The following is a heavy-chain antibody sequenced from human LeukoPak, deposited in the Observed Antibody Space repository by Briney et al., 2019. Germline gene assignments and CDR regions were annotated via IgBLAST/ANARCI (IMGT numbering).Heavy chain of an antibody. CDR1: GFTFSRYS. Sequence: GGSLRLSCAASGFTFSRYSMNWVRQAPGKGLEWVSSISSSNSYIYYADSVKGRFTVSRDDAKNSLYLQMNSLRAEDTAVYYCARDLYYYDSSGYFDYWGQGTLVTVSS. V-gene: IGHV3-21*01. CDR2: ISSSNSYI. J-gene: IGHJ4*02. CDR3: ARDLYYYDSSGYFDY. D-gene: IGHD3-22*01.